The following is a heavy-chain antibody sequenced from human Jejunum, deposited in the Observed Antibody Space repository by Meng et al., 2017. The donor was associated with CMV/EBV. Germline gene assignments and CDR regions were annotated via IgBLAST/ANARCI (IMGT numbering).Heavy chain of an antibody. CDR1: GDSISNSV. D-gene: IGHD3-22*01. Sequence: PGLVRPSETLSTTCTVSGDSISNSVLSLLRQPARKKLEWIGRFSPGGNINYIPSLKGRLTMSVDTSNNQIFLNVTSVTAADTALYYCARGESRGYYYFDYWGQGILVTVSS. V-gene: IGHV4-4*07. CDR2: FSPGGNI. CDR3: ARGESRGYYYFDY. J-gene: IGHJ4*02.